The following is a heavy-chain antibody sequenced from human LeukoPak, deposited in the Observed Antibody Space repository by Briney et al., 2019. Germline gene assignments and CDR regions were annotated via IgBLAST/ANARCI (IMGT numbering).Heavy chain of an antibody. CDR3: ARGGDHYYDSSGYYYRRAFDI. D-gene: IGHD3-22*01. Sequence: GASVKVSCKASGYTFTSYYMHWVRQAPGQGLEWMGIINPSGGSTSYAQQFQGRVTMTRDMSTSTVYMELSSLRSEDTAVYYCARGGDHYYDSSGYYYRRAFDIWGQGTMVTVSS. V-gene: IGHV1-46*01. CDR1: GYTFTSYY. CDR2: INPSGGST. J-gene: IGHJ3*02.